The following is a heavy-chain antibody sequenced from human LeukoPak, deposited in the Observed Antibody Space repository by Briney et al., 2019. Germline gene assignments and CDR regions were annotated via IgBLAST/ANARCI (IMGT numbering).Heavy chain of an antibody. V-gene: IGHV1-2*02. Sequence: GASVKVSCMASGYTFTGYYMHWVRQAPGQGLEWMGWINPNSGGTNYAQKFQGRVTMTRDTSISTAYMELSRLRSDDTAVYYCARGEAVVADAFDIWGQGTMVTVSS. CDR1: GYTFTGYY. J-gene: IGHJ3*02. CDR2: INPNSGGT. D-gene: IGHD2-15*01. CDR3: ARGEAVVADAFDI.